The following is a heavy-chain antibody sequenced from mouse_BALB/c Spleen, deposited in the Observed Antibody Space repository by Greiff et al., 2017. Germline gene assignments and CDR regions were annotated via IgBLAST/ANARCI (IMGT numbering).Heavy chain of an antibody. CDR3: ARNWDGAY. V-gene: IGHV14-3*02. CDR2: IDPANGNT. D-gene: IGHD4-1*01. CDR1: GFNIKDTY. Sequence: VQLKQSGAELVKPGASVKLSCTASGFNIKDTYMHWVKQRPEQGLEWIGRIDPANGNTKYDPKFQGKATITADTSSNTAYLQLSSLTSEDTAVYYCARNWDGAYWGQGTLVTVSA. J-gene: IGHJ3*01.